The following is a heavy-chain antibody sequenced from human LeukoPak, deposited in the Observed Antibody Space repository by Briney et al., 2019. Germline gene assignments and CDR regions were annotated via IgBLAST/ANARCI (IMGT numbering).Heavy chain of an antibody. CDR1: GFTFSSYS. V-gene: IGHV3-21*01. CDR2: ISSSSSYI. D-gene: IGHD7-27*01. CDR3: ARAQTGDGPPFDY. Sequence: GGSLRLSCAASGFTFSSYSMNWVRQAPGKGLESVSSISSSSSYIYYADSVKGRFTISRDNAKNSLYLQMNSLRAEDTAVYYCARAQTGDGPPFDYWGQGTLVTVSS. J-gene: IGHJ4*02.